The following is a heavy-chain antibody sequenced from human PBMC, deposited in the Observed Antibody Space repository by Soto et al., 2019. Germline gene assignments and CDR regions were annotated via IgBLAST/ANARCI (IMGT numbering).Heavy chain of an antibody. J-gene: IGHJ6*02. Sequence: QVQLMQSGAGVKKPGSSGKVSCKASGGTFSTSAISWVRQAPGDGLDWVGGIMPVFATPDYAQKFQGRVTISADESTTTAYLELTSLTTDDTAVYYCARDKDRQQLGGNYYYILDVWGQGTAITVSS. D-gene: IGHD3-3*02. CDR1: GGTFSTSA. CDR3: ARDKDRQQLGGNYYYILDV. CDR2: IMPVFATP. V-gene: IGHV1-69*12.